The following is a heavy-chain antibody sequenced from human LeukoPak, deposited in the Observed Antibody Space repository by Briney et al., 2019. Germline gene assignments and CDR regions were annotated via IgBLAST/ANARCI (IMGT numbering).Heavy chain of an antibody. Sequence: PGGSLRLSCAASGFTFSSYGMSWVRQAPGKGLEWVSAISGSGGSTYYADSVKGRFTISRDNAKRSLYLQMNDLRAEDTALYYCARDLTIVGAAGFDYWGQGTLVTVSS. CDR2: ISGSGGST. J-gene: IGHJ4*02. D-gene: IGHD1-26*01. CDR1: GFTFSSYG. V-gene: IGHV3-23*01. CDR3: ARDLTIVGAAGFDY.